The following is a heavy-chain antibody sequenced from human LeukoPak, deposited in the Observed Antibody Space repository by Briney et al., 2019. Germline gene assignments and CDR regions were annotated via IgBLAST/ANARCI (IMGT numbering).Heavy chain of an antibody. D-gene: IGHD3-10*01. V-gene: IGHV4-34*01. Sequence: SETLSLTCAVYGGSFSGYYWSWIRQPPGKGLEWIGEINHSGSTNYNPSLKSRVTISVDTSKKQFSLKLSSVTAADTAVYYCARWGSNMAREKGDHWGQGTLVTVSS. CDR1: GGSFSGYY. CDR3: ARWGSNMAREKGDH. J-gene: IGHJ4*02. CDR2: INHSGST.